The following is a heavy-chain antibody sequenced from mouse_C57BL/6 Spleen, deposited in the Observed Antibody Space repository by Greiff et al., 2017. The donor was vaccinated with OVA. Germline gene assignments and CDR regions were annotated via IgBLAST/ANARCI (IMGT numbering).Heavy chain of an antibody. D-gene: IGHD1-1*01. CDR1: GDKFTDYY. Sequence: VQLQQSGPERVKPGASVKISGKASGDKFTDYYMNWVKQSHGKSLEWSGDINPNNGGTSYNQKFKGKATLTVDKSSSTAYMELRSLTSEDSAVYYCARKDYGSPFFDYWGQGTTLTVSS. CDR2: INPNNGGT. J-gene: IGHJ2*01. V-gene: IGHV1-26*01. CDR3: ARKDYGSPFFDY.